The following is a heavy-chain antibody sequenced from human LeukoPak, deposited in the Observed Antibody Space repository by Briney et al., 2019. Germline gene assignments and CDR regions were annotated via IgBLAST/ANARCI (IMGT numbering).Heavy chain of an antibody. CDR2: IYTSGST. V-gene: IGHV4-61*02. CDR3: ARRGLKWLVTPYFDY. Sequence: KSSQTLSLTCTVSGGSISSGSYYWSWIRQPAGRGLEWIGRIYTSGSTNYNPSLKSRVTISVDTSKNQFSLKLSSVTAADTAVYYCARRGLKWLVTPYFDYWGQGTLVTVSS. J-gene: IGHJ4*02. D-gene: IGHD3-22*01. CDR1: GGSISSGSYY.